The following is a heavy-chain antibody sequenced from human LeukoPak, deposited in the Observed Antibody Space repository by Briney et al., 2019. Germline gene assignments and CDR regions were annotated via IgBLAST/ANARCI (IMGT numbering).Heavy chain of an antibody. CDR1: GYTLTELS. CDR3: VRGDFWGIDY. CDR2: INPNSGDT. V-gene: IGHV1-2*06. J-gene: IGHJ4*02. Sequence: GASVKVSCKVSGYTLTELSMHWVRQAPGKGLEWMGRINPNSGDTNYAQKFQGRVTMARDTSISTAYMELSRLRSDDTAIYYCVRGDFWGIDYWGQGTLVTVSS. D-gene: IGHD3-3*01.